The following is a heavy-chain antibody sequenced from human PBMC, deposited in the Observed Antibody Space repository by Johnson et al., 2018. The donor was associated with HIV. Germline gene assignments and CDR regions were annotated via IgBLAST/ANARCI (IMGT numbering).Heavy chain of an antibody. V-gene: IGHV3-23*04. Sequence: VQLVESGGGVVQPGRSLRLSCAASGFIFSSYWMSWVRQAPGKGLAWVSAISGSGGSTYYADSVKGRFTISRDNSKNTLYLQMNSRRAEDTAVYYCAREGNYYDSSSHAFDIWGQGTMVTVSS. CDR2: ISGSGGST. CDR1: GFIFSSYW. J-gene: IGHJ3*02. D-gene: IGHD3-22*01. CDR3: AREGNYYDSSSHAFDI.